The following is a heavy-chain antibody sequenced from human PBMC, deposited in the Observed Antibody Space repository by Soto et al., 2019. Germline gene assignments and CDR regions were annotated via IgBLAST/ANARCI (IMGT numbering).Heavy chain of an antibody. CDR1: GGTLSSYA. D-gene: IGHD3-10*01. V-gene: IGHV1-69*13. J-gene: IGHJ4*02. CDR3: ARSEPNNGSGSYYDTVTAITG. CDR2: IIPIFGTA. Sequence: SVKVSCKASGGTLSSYAISWLRQAPGQGLEWMGGIIPIFGTANYEQKFQGRVTSTADESTSTAYMELSSLRSEDTAVYYCARSEPNNGSGSYYDTVTAITGWGQGTLVTVSS.